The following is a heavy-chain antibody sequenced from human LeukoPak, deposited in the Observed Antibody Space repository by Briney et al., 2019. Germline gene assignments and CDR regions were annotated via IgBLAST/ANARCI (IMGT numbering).Heavy chain of an antibody. D-gene: IGHD3-10*01. J-gene: IGHJ4*02. V-gene: IGHV3-7*01. CDR3: ARAVWFGVPSVIDY. CDR1: GFTFTNHW. Sequence: GGSLRLSCVTSGFTFTNHWMSWVRQAPGKGLEWVANIREDGGHTNYVDSVKGRFTIARDNAKNSLFLQMDGLRVDDTAVYFCARAVWFGVPSVIDYWGQGTLVTVSS. CDR2: IREDGGHT.